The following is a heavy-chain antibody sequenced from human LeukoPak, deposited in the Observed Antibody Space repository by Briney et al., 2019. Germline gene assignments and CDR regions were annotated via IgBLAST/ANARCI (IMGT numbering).Heavy chain of an antibody. D-gene: IGHD2-2*02. Sequence: SVKVSCKASGGTFSSYAISWVRQAPGQGLGWMGRIIPIFGIANYAQKFQGRVTITADKSTSTAYMELSSLRSEDTAVYYCARAAYCSSTSCYTVYYYGMDVWGQGTTVTVSS. CDR1: GGTFSSYA. CDR2: IIPIFGIA. J-gene: IGHJ6*02. CDR3: ARAAYCSSTSCYTVYYYGMDV. V-gene: IGHV1-69*04.